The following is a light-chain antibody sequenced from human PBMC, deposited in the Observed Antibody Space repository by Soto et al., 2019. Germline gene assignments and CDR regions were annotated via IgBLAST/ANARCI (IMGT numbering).Light chain of an antibody. CDR2: AAS. J-gene: IGKJ5*01. CDR3: QQSYKHPPIT. V-gene: IGKV1-39*01. CDR1: QSINRF. Sequence: DIQMTQSPSSLSASVGDRVTITCQASQSINRFLNWYQQKPGKAPKLLIYAASSLQSGVLSRFRGSTSTTDITRTTSNLQPENFATHYHQQSYKHPPITFRQETQVEIK.